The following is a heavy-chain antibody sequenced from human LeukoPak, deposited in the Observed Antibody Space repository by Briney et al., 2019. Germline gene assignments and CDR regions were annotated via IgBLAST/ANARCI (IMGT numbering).Heavy chain of an antibody. D-gene: IGHD6-6*01. J-gene: IGHJ4*02. CDR1: GGSVSIGSYY. CDR3: ARGTSIAATNSVGFDY. CDR2: IYVSGST. Sequence: SETLSLTCTVSGGSVSIGSYYWSWIRQPAGKGLEWIGRIYVSGSTDYNPSLESRVTISVDTSKNQFSLKLSSVTAADTAVYYCARGTSIAATNSVGFDYWGQGTLVTVSS. V-gene: IGHV4-61*10.